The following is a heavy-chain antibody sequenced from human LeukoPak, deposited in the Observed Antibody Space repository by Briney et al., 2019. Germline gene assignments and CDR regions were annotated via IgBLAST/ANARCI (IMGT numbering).Heavy chain of an antibody. J-gene: IGHJ4*02. V-gene: IGHV3-21*01. Sequence: GGSLRLSCAASGFTFSSYSMNWVRQAPGKGLEWVSSISSSSSYIYYADSVKGRFTISRDNAKNSLYLQMNSLRAEDTAVYYCANSPIRDGYPTGYSGQGTLVTVSS. CDR1: GFTFSSYS. D-gene: IGHD5-24*01. CDR3: ANSPIRDGYPTGY. CDR2: ISSSSSYI.